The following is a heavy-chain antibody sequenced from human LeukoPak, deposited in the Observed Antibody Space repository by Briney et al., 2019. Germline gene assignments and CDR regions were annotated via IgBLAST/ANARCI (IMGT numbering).Heavy chain of an antibody. CDR2: INHSGST. V-gene: IGHV4-34*01. Sequence: KPSETLSLTCAAYGGSFSGYYWSWIRQPPGKGLEWIGEINHSGSTTYNPSLKSRVTISVDTSKNQFSLKLSSVTAADTAVYYCARGRGGYYYGSGSYSAYFDYWGQGTLVTVSS. CDR3: ARGRGGYYYGSGSYSAYFDY. CDR1: GGSFSGYY. D-gene: IGHD3-10*01. J-gene: IGHJ4*02.